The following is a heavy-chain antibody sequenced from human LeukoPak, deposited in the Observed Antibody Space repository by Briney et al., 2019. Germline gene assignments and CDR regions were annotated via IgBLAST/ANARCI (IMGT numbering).Heavy chain of an antibody. D-gene: IGHD2-15*01. J-gene: IGHJ4*02. CDR1: GFTFSSYW. Sequence: QSGGSLRLSCAASGFTFSSYWMHWVRQAPGKGLVWVSRINSDGSSTSYAVSVKGRFTISRDNAKNTLYLQMNSLRAEDTAVYYCAREEDCSGGSCYEPSLGYWGQGTLVTVSS. V-gene: IGHV3-74*01. CDR2: INSDGSST. CDR3: AREEDCSGGSCYEPSLGY.